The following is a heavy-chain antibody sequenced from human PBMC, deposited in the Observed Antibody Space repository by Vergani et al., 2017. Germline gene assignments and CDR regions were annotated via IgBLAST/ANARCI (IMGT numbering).Heavy chain of an antibody. D-gene: IGHD3-3*01. Sequence: EVQLLESGGGLVQPGGSLRLSCAASGFTFSSYAMSWVRQAPGKGLEWVSAISGSGGSTYYADSVKGRFTISRDNSKNTLYLQMNSLRAEDTAVYYCAKLGSITMFGVVPFDYWGQGTLVTVSS. CDR3: AKLGSITMFGVVPFDY. CDR2: ISGSGGST. J-gene: IGHJ4*02. V-gene: IGHV3-23*01. CDR1: GFTFSSYA.